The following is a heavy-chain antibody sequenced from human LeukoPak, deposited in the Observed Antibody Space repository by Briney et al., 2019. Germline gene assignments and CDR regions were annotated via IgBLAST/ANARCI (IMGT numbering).Heavy chain of an antibody. D-gene: IGHD4-17*01. J-gene: IGHJ4*02. CDR1: GGSISSYY. V-gene: IGHV4-59*12. CDR3: ASKLYGDARTFDY. Sequence: SETLSLTCTVSGGSISSYYWSWIRQPPGKGLEWIGEIFHSGSTNYNPSLKSRVTISVDKSKNQFSLKLSSVTAADTAVYYCASKLYGDARTFDYWGQGTLVTVSS. CDR2: IFHSGST.